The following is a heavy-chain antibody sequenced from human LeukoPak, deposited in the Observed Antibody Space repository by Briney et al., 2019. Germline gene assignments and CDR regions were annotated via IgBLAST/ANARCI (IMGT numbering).Heavy chain of an antibody. D-gene: IGHD1-26*01. CDR2: IYTSGST. CDR1: GGSISSGSYY. V-gene: IGHV4-61*10. Sequence: PSETLSLTCTVSGGSISSGSYYWSWIRQPAGKGLEWIGCIYTSGSTNYNPSLKSRVTISVDTSKNQFSLKLSSVTAADTAVYYCARGIIVGATWGENDNWFDPWGQGTLVTVSS. J-gene: IGHJ5*02. CDR3: ARGIIVGATWGENDNWFDP.